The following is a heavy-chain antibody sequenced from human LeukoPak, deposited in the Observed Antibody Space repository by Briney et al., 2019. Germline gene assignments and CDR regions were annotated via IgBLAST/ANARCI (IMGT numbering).Heavy chain of an antibody. CDR2: IIPIFGTA. Sequence: SVKVSCKASGGTFSSYAISWVRQAPGQGLEWMGGIIPIFGTANYAQKFQGRVTITADKSTSTAYMELSSLRSEDTAVYYCARDVGGGRMVGATRDYYYMDVWGKGTTVTVSS. J-gene: IGHJ6*03. V-gene: IGHV1-69*06. D-gene: IGHD1-26*01. CDR1: GGTFSSYA. CDR3: ARDVGGGRMVGATRDYYYMDV.